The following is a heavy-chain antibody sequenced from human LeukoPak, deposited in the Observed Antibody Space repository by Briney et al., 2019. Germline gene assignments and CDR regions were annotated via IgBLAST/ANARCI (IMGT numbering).Heavy chain of an antibody. CDR3: ARYYYDSSGYSGIDY. Sequence: GESLKISCKGSGYSFTSYWIGWVRQMPGKGLEWMGIIYPGDSDTSYSPSFQGQVTISADKSISTAYLQWSSLKASDTAMYYCARYYYDSSGYSGIDYWGQGTLVTVSS. D-gene: IGHD3-22*01. J-gene: IGHJ4*02. CDR1: GYSFTSYW. CDR2: IYPGDSDT. V-gene: IGHV5-51*01.